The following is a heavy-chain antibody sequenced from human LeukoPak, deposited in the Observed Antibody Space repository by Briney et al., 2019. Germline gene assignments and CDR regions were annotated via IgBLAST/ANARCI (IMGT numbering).Heavy chain of an antibody. CDR2: IYRGGSA. D-gene: IGHD6-6*01. V-gene: IGHV3-53*01. J-gene: IGHJ4*02. Sequence: GGSLRLSCAASGFTVSSNYMSWVRQTPEKGLEWVSVIYRGGSAYYPDSVKGRFSISRDNSKNMLYLQMNSLRSEDTAVYYCAGGIAARIFDYWGQGTLVTVSS. CDR1: GFTVSSNY. CDR3: AGGIAARIFDY.